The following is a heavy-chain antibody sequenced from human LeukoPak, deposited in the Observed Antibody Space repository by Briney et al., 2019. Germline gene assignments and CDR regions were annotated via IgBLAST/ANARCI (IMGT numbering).Heavy chain of an antibody. CDR2: IYSGGST. D-gene: IGHD5-12*01. V-gene: IGHV3-66*01. Sequence: GGSLRLSCAASGFTVSSNYMSWVRQAPGKGLEWVSVIYSGGSTYHADSVKGRFTISKDNSKNTLYLQMNSLRAEDTAVYYCARDLYVDIVAPSGMDVWGQGTTVTVSS. J-gene: IGHJ6*02. CDR3: ARDLYVDIVAPSGMDV. CDR1: GFTVSSNY.